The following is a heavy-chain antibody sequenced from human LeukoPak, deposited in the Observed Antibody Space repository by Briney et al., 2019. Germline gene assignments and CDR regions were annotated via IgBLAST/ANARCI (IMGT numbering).Heavy chain of an antibody. CDR3: ARAPGVGGGPVAGTNLFVP. CDR1: GGSISSYY. Sequence: SETLSLTCTVSGGSISSYYWNCIRQPPGKGLEWIGYIYYSGSTNYNPSLKSRVTISVDTSKKQLSLKLSSVTAADTAVYYCARAPGVGGGPVAGTNLFVPWGQGTLVTVSS. CDR2: IYYSGST. J-gene: IGHJ5*02. V-gene: IGHV4-59*01. D-gene: IGHD6-19*01.